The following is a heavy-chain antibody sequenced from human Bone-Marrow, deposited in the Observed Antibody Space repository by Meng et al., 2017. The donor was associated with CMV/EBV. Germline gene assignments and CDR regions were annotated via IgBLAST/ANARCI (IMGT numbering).Heavy chain of an antibody. Sequence: SETLSLTCTVSGGSVTSGSYYCNWIRQPPGGGLEWIGSTRNNGASDYNPPLTSRVTMSVDTSRNRFSLQLNSVTAAETAAYFCAADQTDGYNYRFCEFWGQGALVTVSS. V-gene: IGHV4-61*01. CDR3: AADQTDGYNYRFCEF. CDR2: TRNNGAS. J-gene: IGHJ4*02. CDR1: GGSVTSGSYY. D-gene: IGHD5-24*01.